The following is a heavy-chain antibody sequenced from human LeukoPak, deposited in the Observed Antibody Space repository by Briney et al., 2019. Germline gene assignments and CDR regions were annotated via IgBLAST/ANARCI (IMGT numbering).Heavy chain of an antibody. V-gene: IGHV3-23*01. Sequence: GSLRLSCAASGFTFSSYEMNWVRQAPGKGLEWVSGISGSGGSTYYADSVKGRFTISRDNSKNTLYLQMNSLRAEDTAVYSCAKYRGNSYYDAFDMWGQGTMVTVSS. CDR2: ISGSGGST. CDR3: AKYRGNSYYDAFDM. CDR1: GFTFSSYE. J-gene: IGHJ3*02. D-gene: IGHD3-10*01.